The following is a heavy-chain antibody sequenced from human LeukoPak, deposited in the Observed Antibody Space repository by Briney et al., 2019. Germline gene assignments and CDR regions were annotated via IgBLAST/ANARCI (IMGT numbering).Heavy chain of an antibody. V-gene: IGHV1-18*01. J-gene: IGHJ3*02. CDR3: ARVVRTMVRGQTAFDI. Sequence: GASVKVSCKASGYTFTSYGISWVRQAPGQGLEWMGWISAYNGNTNYAQKLQGRVTMTTDTSTSTAYMELRSLRSDDTAVYYCARVVRTMVRGQTAFDIWGQGTMVTVSS. D-gene: IGHD3-10*01. CDR1: GYTFTSYG. CDR2: ISAYNGNT.